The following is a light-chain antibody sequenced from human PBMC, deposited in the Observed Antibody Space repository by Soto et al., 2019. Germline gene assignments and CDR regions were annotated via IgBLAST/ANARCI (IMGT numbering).Light chain of an antibody. V-gene: IGLV1-47*02. Sequence: QSVVTQPPSASGTPGQRVTISCSGSSPNIGGNYVYWYQHLPGTAPRLLIYNNKQRPSGVPDRFSGSKSGPSASLAINGLRSEDEADYYCAAWDNSFSGSLVFGTGTQLTVL. CDR1: SPNIGGNY. CDR2: NNK. J-gene: IGLJ1*01. CDR3: AAWDNSFSGSLV.